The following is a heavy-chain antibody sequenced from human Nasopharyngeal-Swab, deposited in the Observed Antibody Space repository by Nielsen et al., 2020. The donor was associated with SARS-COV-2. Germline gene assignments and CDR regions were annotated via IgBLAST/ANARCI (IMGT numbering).Heavy chain of an antibody. Sequence: GGSLRLSCAASGFTFDDYAMHWVRQAPGKGLEWVSGISWNSGSIGYADSVKGRFTISRDNAKNSPYLQMNSLRAEDTALYYCAKVGSGYDNDYWGQGTLVTVSS. V-gene: IGHV3-9*01. J-gene: IGHJ4*02. CDR3: AKVGSGYDNDY. CDR2: ISWNSGSI. D-gene: IGHD3-22*01. CDR1: GFTFDDYA.